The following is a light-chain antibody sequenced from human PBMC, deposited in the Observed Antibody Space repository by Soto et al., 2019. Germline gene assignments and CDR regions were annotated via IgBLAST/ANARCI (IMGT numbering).Light chain of an antibody. J-gene: IGLJ1*01. Sequence: QPALTQPASLFGSPGQSITISCTGTSSDIGGYNYVSWYQKHPGEAPKLVIYGVGNRPSGVSNRFSGSKFDNTASLTISGLQADDEADYYCSSYTITSAPVFGTGTKVTVL. CDR2: GVG. CDR1: SSDIGGYNY. V-gene: IGLV2-14*03. CDR3: SSYTITSAPV.